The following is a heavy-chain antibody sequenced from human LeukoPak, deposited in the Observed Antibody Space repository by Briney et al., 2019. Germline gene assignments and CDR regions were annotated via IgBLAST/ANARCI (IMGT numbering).Heavy chain of an antibody. V-gene: IGHV4-59*01. Sequence: SETLSLTCTVSGGSISSYYWSWIRQPPGKGLEWIGYIYYSGSTNYNPSLKSRVTISVDTSKNQFSLKLSSVTAADTAVYYCAKGRGYYDSSGYSLLQDYWGQGTLVTVSS. CDR3: AKGRGYYDSSGYSLLQDY. CDR1: GGSISSYY. J-gene: IGHJ4*02. CDR2: IYYSGST. D-gene: IGHD3-22*01.